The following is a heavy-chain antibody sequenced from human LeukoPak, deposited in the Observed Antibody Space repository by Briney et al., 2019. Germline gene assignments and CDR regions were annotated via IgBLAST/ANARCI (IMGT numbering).Heavy chain of an antibody. Sequence: QPGGSLRLSCAASGFTFSSYEMNWVRQAPGKGLEWVSYISTTGSSIYYADSVKGRFTISRDNVKNLLYLQMNSLRAEDTAVYYCARARVPVAMAPLQYWGQGTLVTVSS. D-gene: IGHD2-2*01. J-gene: IGHJ4*02. CDR3: ARARVPVAMAPLQY. CDR1: GFTFSSYE. V-gene: IGHV3-48*03. CDR2: ISTTGSSI.